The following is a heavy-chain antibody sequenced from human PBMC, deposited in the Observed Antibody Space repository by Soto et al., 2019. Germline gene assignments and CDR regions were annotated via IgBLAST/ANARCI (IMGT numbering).Heavy chain of an antibody. CDR3: ARGLQQLDPYYFDY. V-gene: IGHV4-34*01. Sequence: SETLSLTCAVYGWAFSGYYWSWIRQPPGKGLEWIGEINHSGSTNYNPSLKSRVTISVDTSKNQFSLKLSSVTAADTAVYYCARGLQQLDPYYFDYWGQGTLFTVSS. D-gene: IGHD6-13*01. J-gene: IGHJ4*02. CDR2: INHSGST. CDR1: GWAFSGYY.